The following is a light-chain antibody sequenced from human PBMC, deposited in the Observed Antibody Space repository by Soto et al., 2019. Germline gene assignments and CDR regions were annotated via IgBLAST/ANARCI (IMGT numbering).Light chain of an antibody. V-gene: IGKV1-5*01. Sequence: QLTQSPSSLSASVGDRVTITCRASQTISKWLAWYQQKPGRAPNFLIYDASTLESGVPSRFSGSGSGTEFTLTITNLQPDDFATFYCQQYSTFPRTFGQGAKVDIK. CDR1: QTISKW. CDR2: DAS. CDR3: QQYSTFPRT. J-gene: IGKJ1*01.